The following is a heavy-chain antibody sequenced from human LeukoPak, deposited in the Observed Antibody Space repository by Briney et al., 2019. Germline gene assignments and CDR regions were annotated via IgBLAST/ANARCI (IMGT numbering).Heavy chain of an antibody. J-gene: IGHJ6*02. D-gene: IGHD3-10*01. CDR1: GGSISSYY. CDR3: AGVGTMVRGYYYYGMDV. V-gene: IGHV4-59*01. CDR2: IYYSGST. Sequence: SETLSLTCTVSGGSISSYYWSWIRQPPGKGLEWIGYIYYSGSTNYNPSLKSRVTISVDTSKNQFSLKLSSVTAADTAVYYCAGVGTMVRGYYYYGMDVWGQGTTVTVSS.